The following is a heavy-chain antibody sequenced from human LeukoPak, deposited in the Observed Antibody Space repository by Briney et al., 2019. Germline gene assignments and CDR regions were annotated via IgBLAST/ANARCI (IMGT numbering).Heavy chain of an antibody. D-gene: IGHD3-22*01. CDR3: ARGSGFFDP. CDR1: GGSISSYY. V-gene: IGHV4-59*01. Sequence: KTSETLSLTCTVSGGSISSYYWSWIRQPPGKGLEWIGYIYYSGSTNYNPSLKSRVTISVDTSKNQFSLKLSSATAADTAVYYCARGSGFFDPWGQGTLVTVSS. CDR2: IYYSGST. J-gene: IGHJ5*02.